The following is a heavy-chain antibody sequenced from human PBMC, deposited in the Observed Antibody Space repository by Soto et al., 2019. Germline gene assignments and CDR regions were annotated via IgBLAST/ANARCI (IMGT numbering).Heavy chain of an antibody. CDR1: CGSISSYY. J-gene: IGHJ5*02. Sequence: SETLSLTCTVSCGSISSYYWSWIRQPPGKGLEWIGYIYYSGSTNYNPSLKSRVTISVDTSKNQFSLKLSSVTAVDTAVYYCARGITMVRGVLNWFDPWGQGTLVTVSS. V-gene: IGHV4-59*01. CDR2: IYYSGST. CDR3: ARGITMVRGVLNWFDP. D-gene: IGHD3-10*01.